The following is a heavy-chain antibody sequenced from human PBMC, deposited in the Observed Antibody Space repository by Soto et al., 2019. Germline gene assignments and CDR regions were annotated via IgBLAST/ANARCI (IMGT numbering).Heavy chain of an antibody. D-gene: IGHD1-1*01. CDR2: ISSGGGSP. V-gene: IGHV3-23*01. Sequence: GGALRLSCSASGFTFSDYAMSWVRQAPGKGLEWVSGISSGGGSPYNADSVKGRFTISRDNSKNTLYLQMNSLRAEDTAVYYCVKGNGRIVPRHFDYWGQGTLVTVSS. CDR3: VKGNGRIVPRHFDY. CDR1: GFTFSDYA. J-gene: IGHJ4*02.